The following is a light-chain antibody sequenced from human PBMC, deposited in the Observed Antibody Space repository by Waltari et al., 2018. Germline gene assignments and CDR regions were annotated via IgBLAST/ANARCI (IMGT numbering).Light chain of an antibody. Sequence: EIVLTQSPATLSLSPGERATISCRASQNVNTYVAWLQQRPGQAPRLLIYDASNRATGIPPRFSGSGSGTDFTLTISSLDPEDFAVYYCQQRSDWPPTFGQGTKLEIK. V-gene: IGKV3-11*01. CDR2: DAS. CDR1: QNVNTY. CDR3: QQRSDWPPT. J-gene: IGKJ2*01.